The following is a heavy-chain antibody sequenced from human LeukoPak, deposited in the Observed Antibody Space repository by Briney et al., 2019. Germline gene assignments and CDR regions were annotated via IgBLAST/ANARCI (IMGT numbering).Heavy chain of an antibody. CDR3: ARSRSGNSSGWYVDY. CDR2: SSSSSYI. V-gene: IGHV3-21*01. J-gene: IGHJ4*02. D-gene: IGHD6-19*01. Sequence: SSSSSYIYYADSVKGRFTISRDNAKNSLYLQMNSLRAEDTAVYYCARSRSGNSSGWYVDYWGQGTLVTVSS.